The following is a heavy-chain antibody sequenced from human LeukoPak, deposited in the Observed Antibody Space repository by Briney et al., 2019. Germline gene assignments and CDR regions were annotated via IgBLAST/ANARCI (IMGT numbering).Heavy chain of an antibody. J-gene: IGHJ4*02. Sequence: SETLSLTCAVYGGSLSGYYWSWIRQPPGKGLEWIGEINHSGSTNYNPSLKSRVTISVDTSKNQLSLKLSSVTAADTAVYYCARGYSSSWYDFDYWGQGTLVTVSS. CDR1: GGSLSGYY. D-gene: IGHD6-13*01. V-gene: IGHV4-34*01. CDR3: ARGYSSSWYDFDY. CDR2: INHSGST.